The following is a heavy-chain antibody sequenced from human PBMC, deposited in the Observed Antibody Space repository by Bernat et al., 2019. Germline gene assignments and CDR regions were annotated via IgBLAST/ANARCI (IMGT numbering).Heavy chain of an antibody. J-gene: IGHJ6*02. V-gene: IGHV4-34*01. Sequence: QVQLQQWGAGLLKPSETLSLTCAVYGGSFSGYYWSWIRQPPGKGLEWIGKINHSGSTNDNPSLKSRLTISVDTSKNQFSLKLSSVTAADTAVYYCARGSGGGDGMDVWGQGTTVTVSS. CDR2: INHSGST. CDR3: ARGSGGGDGMDV. D-gene: IGHD2-15*01. CDR1: GGSFSGYY.